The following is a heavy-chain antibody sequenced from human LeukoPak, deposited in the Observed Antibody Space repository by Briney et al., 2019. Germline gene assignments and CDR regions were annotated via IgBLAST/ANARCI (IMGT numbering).Heavy chain of an antibody. J-gene: IGHJ5*02. CDR2: IYYSGSA. V-gene: IGHV4-61*01. Sequence: SETLSLTCTVSGGSVSSGSYYWSWIRQPPGKGLEWIGYIYYSGSAKYNPSLKSRVTISVDTSKNQFSLKLISVTAADTAVYYCARGFGDWGLSWFDPWGQGTLVTASS. D-gene: IGHD3-10*01. CDR3: ARGFGDWGLSWFDP. CDR1: GGSVSSGSYY.